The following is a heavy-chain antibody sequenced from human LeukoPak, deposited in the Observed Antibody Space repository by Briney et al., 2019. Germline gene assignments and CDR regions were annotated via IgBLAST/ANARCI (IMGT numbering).Heavy chain of an antibody. V-gene: IGHV4-59*01. D-gene: IGHD3-10*01. CDR3: ARVGSTITMVRGESLYYFDY. CDR2: IHYSGST. CDR1: GGSISSYY. Sequence: PSETLSLTCTVSGGSISSYYWSWIRQPPGKGLEWIGYIHYSGSTNYNPSLKGRVTISVDTSKNQFSLKLSSVTAADTAVYYCARVGSTITMVRGESLYYFDYWGQGTLVTVSS. J-gene: IGHJ4*02.